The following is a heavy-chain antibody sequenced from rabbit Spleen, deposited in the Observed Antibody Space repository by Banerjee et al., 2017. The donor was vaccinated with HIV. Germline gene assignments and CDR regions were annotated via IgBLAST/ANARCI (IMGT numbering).Heavy chain of an antibody. CDR2: INAVTGKA. D-gene: IGHD2-1*01. J-gene: IGHJ4*01. V-gene: IGHV1S45*01. Sequence: QEQLLESGGGLVRPEGSLKLSCKASGFSFSNKAVMCWVRQAPGKGLERIACINAVTGKAVYATWAKGRFTFSKTSSTTVTLQMTSLTDADTATYFCARDLDGAIGWNFGWWGPGTLVTVS. CDR1: GFSFSNKAV. CDR3: ARDLDGAIGWNFGW.